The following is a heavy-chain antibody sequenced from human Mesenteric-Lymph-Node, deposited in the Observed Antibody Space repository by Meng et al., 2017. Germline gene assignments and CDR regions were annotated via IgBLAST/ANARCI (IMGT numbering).Heavy chain of an antibody. CDR3: ARDGREDVDAFDI. CDR1: GFTFSSYG. D-gene: IGHD2-15*01. V-gene: IGHV3-33*01. CDR2: IWYDGSNK. Sequence: GGSLRLSCAASGFTFSSYGMHWVRQAPGKGLEWVAVIWYDGSNKYYADSVKGRFTISRDNSKNTLYLQMNSLRAEDTAVYYCARDGREDVDAFDIWGQGTMVTVSS. J-gene: IGHJ3*02.